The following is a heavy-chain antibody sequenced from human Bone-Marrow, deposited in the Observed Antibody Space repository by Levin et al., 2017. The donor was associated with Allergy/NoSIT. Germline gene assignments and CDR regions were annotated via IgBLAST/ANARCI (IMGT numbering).Heavy chain of an antibody. J-gene: IGHJ4*02. V-gene: IGHV3-72*01. CDR1: GFSFNDHS. Sequence: PGGSLRLSCAASGFSFNDHSMNWVRQAPGKGLEWVGRTRNKANIYTTEYAASVKGRFTISRDDSRSSLFLQMYSLQTEDTAVYYCAREGDSSAYYIDFDYWGQGTLVTVSS. CDR2: TRNKANIYTT. CDR3: AREGDSSAYYIDFDY. D-gene: IGHD6-19*01.